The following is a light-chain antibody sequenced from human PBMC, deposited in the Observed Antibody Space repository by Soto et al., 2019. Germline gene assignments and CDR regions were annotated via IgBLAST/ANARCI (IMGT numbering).Light chain of an antibody. CDR1: QSISSY. J-gene: IGKJ5*01. CDR2: AAS. CDR3: QQSYSTPS. V-gene: IGKV1-39*01. Sequence: DIQMTQSPSSLSASVGDRVTITCRASQSISSYLNWYQQKPGKAPKLLIYAASSLQSGVPSRFSGSGSGTDFTLTISRLQPEDFATYYCQQSYSTPSFRQGTRLEIK.